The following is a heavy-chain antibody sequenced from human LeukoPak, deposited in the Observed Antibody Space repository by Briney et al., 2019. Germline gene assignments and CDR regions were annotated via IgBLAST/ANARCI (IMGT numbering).Heavy chain of an antibody. CDR2: MYYSGST. CDR1: GTSISSGSHY. Sequence: SETLSLTCTVSGTSISSGSHYWGWIRQPPGKGLEWIGSMYYSGSTYYNPSLKSRVTISVDTSKNQFYLRLRSVTAADTAVYYCARRPQHYYGSGSSWRGNWFDPWGQGTLVTVSS. V-gene: IGHV4-39*07. D-gene: IGHD3-10*01. J-gene: IGHJ5*02. CDR3: ARRPQHYYGSGSSWRGNWFDP.